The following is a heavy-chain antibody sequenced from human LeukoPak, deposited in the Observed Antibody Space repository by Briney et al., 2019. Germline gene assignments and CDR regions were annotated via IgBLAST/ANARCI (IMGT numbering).Heavy chain of an antibody. CDR3: ARDGYSSGWYND. V-gene: IGHV3-21*01. D-gene: IGHD6-19*01. Sequence: GGSLRLSCAASGFTFSSYSMNWVRQAPGKGLEWVSSISSSSSYIYYADSVKGRFTISRDNAKNSLYLQMNSLRAEDTAVYYCARDGYSSGWYNDWGQGTLVTVSS. CDR2: ISSSSSYI. CDR1: GFTFSSYS. J-gene: IGHJ4*02.